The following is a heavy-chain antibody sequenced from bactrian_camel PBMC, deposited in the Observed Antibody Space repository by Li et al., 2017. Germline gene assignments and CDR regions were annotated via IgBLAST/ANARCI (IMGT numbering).Heavy chain of an antibody. CDR2: IYTGSGNT. Sequence: HVQLVESGGGSVQPGESRRLSCTVTGNDYSTYCMAWFRQSSGKEREGVASIYTGSGNTYYADSVKGRFTISQDNAKNTVYLQMNSLKPEDTAMYYCAARGPYCYTKLSVADFTYWGQGTQVTVS. CDR3: AARGPYCYTKLSVADFTY. CDR1: GNDYSTYC. J-gene: IGHJ6*01. D-gene: IGHD2*01. V-gene: IGHV3S54*01.